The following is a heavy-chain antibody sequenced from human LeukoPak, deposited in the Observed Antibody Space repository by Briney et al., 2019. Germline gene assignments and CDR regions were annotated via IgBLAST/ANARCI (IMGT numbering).Heavy chain of an antibody. V-gene: IGHV3-30-3*01. Sequence: PGRSLRLSCAASGFTFSSHAMHWVRQAPGKGLEWVAFISYDGSIKYYADSVKDRFTISRDNSKNTLYLQMSSLRTEDTAVYYCARDRSRNYSCDYWGQGTLVSVSS. CDR1: GFTFSSHA. J-gene: IGHJ4*02. CDR2: ISYDGSIK. D-gene: IGHD2-2*01. CDR3: ARDRSRNYSCDY.